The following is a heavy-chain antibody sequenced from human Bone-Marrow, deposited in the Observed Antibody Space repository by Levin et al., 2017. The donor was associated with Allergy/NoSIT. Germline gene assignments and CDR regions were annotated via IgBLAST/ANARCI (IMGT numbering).Heavy chain of an antibody. CDR3: ANRGGFYYGMDV. Sequence: PGGSLRLSCAASGFSFSTSAMTWVRQAPGKGLEWVSSISSSGGSTHYADSVKGRFTISRDNSKNTLFLQMNSLRVEDTAIYFCANRGGFYYGMDVWGQGTTVTVSS. J-gene: IGHJ6*02. CDR2: ISSSGGST. CDR1: GFSFSTSA. V-gene: IGHV3-23*01.